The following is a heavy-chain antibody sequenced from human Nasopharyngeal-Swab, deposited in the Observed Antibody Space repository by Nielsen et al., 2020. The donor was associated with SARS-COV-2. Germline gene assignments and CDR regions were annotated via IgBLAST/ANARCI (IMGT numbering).Heavy chain of an antibody. CDR2: INPTGGSA. Sequence: ASVTVSCKASGYSFTGEYMHWVRQAPGQGLAWVGIINPTGGSATYAQKFRGRVTMTRDTSTNTVYMELRSLRSEDTAIYYCARDGGGFYDSSDYYYFDYWGQGTRFTVSS. CDR1: GYSFTGEY. CDR3: ARDGGGFYDSSDYYYFDY. V-gene: IGHV1-46*01. D-gene: IGHD3-22*01. J-gene: IGHJ4*02.